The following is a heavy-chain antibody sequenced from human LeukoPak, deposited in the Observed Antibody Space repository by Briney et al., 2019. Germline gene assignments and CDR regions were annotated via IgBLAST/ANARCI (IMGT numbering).Heavy chain of an antibody. CDR3: APPVIAAAGHSPH. CDR2: IKQDGSEK. D-gene: IGHD6-13*01. CDR1: GFTFSSYW. Sequence: GGSLRLSCAASGFTFSSYWMSWVRQAPGKGLEWVANIKQDGSEKYYVDSVKGRFTISRDNAKNSLYLQMNCLRAEDTAVYYCAPPVIAAAGHSPHWGQGTLVTVSS. J-gene: IGHJ1*01. V-gene: IGHV3-7*01.